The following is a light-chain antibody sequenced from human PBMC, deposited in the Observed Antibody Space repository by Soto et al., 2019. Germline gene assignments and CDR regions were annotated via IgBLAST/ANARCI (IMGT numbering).Light chain of an antibody. CDR3: QHRMNWPTT. V-gene: IGKV3D-20*02. CDR2: DTS. J-gene: IGKJ5*01. CDR1: QTLSNSF. Sequence: EIVLTQSPGTLSLSPGERATLSCRASQTLSNSFIAWYQQKPGQAPRLLIYDTSSRATGVPDRYSASGSGTDFTLTISSLEPEDFAVYYCQHRMNWPTTFGQGTRLEIK.